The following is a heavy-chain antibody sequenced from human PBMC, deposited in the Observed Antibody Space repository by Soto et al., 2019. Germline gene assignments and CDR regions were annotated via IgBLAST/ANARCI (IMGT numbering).Heavy chain of an antibody. CDR2: IYYSGST. CDR1: GGSVSIGSYY. V-gene: IGHV4-61*01. D-gene: IGHD6-19*01. CDR3: ARNAPAVAGTFDF. Sequence: SETLSLTCTVSGGSVSIGSYYWTWIRQPPGKGLEWIGYIYYSGSTNYNPSLKSRVTISVDTSKNQFSLKLSSVTAADTAVYYCARNAPAVAGTFDFWGQGTLVTVSS. J-gene: IGHJ4*02.